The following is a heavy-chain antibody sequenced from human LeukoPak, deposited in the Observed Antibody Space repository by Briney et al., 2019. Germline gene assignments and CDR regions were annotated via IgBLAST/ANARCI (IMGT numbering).Heavy chain of an antibody. CDR2: IWYDGSNK. V-gene: IGHV3-33*01. CDR3: GRADHFGGVPAVYYYGRDV. Sequence: GESLRLSCAASGFTFSSYGMHWVRQAPGKGLEWVAVIWYDGSNKYYADSVKGRFTISRDNSKNTLYLQMNSLRAEDTAVYYWGRADHFGGVPAVYYYGRDVGAQGPTVPVPS. J-gene: IGHJ6*02. CDR1: GFTFSSYG. D-gene: IGHD2-21*02.